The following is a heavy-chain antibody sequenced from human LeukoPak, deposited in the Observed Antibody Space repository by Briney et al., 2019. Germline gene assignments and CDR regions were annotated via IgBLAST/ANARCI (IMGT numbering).Heavy chain of an antibody. D-gene: IGHD5-18*01. CDR1: GGSFSGYY. CDR2: INHSGST. V-gene: IGHV4-34*01. CDR3: AREGYSYGYFVDY. Sequence: PSETLSLTCAVYGGSFSGYYWSWIRQPPGKGLEWIGEINHSGSTNYNPSLKSRVTISVDTSKNQFSLKLSSVTAADTAVYYCAREGYSYGYFVDYWGQGTLVTVSS. J-gene: IGHJ4*02.